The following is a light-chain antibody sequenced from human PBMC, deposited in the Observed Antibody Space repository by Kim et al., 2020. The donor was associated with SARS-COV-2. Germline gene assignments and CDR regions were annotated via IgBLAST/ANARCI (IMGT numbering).Light chain of an antibody. CDR3: QQYIDWPIT. CDR1: QSVSSN. Sequence: GSPGERATLSGRASQSVSSNLAWYQQRAGQAPRLLIYGASARATGIPDRFSGSGSGTDFTLTISSLQSEDFVVYYCQQYIDWPITFGQGTRLEIK. V-gene: IGKV3-15*01. J-gene: IGKJ5*01. CDR2: GAS.